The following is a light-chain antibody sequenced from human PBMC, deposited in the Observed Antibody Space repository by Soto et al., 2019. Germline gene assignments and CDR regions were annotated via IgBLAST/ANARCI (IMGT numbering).Light chain of an antibody. CDR1: RSVFFSSNNKNY. Sequence: DVVMTQSPDSLSVSLGERATINCKSSRSVFFSSNNKNYLSWYQQKPGQPPKLLIYWASTRESGVPDRFSGSGSGTEFTLTISSLQVEDVAVYYFQQYFYTPHFTFGPGTRV. CDR3: QQYFYTPHFT. CDR2: WAS. J-gene: IGKJ3*01. V-gene: IGKV4-1*01.